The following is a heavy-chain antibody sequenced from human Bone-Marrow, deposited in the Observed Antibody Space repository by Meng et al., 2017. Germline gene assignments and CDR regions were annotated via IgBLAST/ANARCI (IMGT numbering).Heavy chain of an antibody. V-gene: IGHV3-23*04. Sequence: VSRVGWWGGLGHRGGCLGFSCPASGSIFSSSAMSWVRRAPGKGVEWLATLSGGGFTTYYADSVKGRFTISRHNFKNTLYLKVNSLRAEDTALYYCAKYSYGLGDYFDYWGQGALVTVSS. J-gene: IGHJ4*02. CDR1: GSIFSSSA. CDR3: AKYSYGLGDYFDY. CDR2: LSGGGFTT. D-gene: IGHD3-10*01.